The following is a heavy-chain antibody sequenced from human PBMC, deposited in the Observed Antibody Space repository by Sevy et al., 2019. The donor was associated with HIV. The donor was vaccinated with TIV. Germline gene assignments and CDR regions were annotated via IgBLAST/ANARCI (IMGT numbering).Heavy chain of an antibody. V-gene: IGHV1-69*13. Sequence: SVKVSCKASGGTFSSYAISWVRQAPGQGLEWMGGIIPIFGTANYAQKFQGRVTITADESTSTAYMELSSLRSEDTAVYYCARAKNDFWSGYYTNAFDIWGQGTMVTVSS. D-gene: IGHD3-3*01. CDR1: GGTFSSYA. CDR2: IIPIFGTA. J-gene: IGHJ3*02. CDR3: ARAKNDFWSGYYTNAFDI.